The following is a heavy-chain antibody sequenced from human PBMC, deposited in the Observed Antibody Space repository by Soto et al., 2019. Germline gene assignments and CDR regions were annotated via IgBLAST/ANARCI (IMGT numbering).Heavy chain of an antibody. CDR1: GFTFSSYA. D-gene: IGHD4-17*01. Sequence: GGSLRLSCAASGFTFSSYAMHWVRQAPGKGLEWVAVISYDGSNKYYADSVKGRFTISRDNSKNTLYLQMNSLRSEDTAVYYCAREAYGDYVTSYFDYWGQGTLVTVSS. CDR3: AREAYGDYVTSYFDY. J-gene: IGHJ4*02. V-gene: IGHV3-30-3*01. CDR2: ISYDGSNK.